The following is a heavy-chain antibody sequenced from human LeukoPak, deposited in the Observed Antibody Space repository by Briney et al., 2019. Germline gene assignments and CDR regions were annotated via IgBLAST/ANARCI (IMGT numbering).Heavy chain of an antibody. D-gene: IGHD3-10*01. CDR1: GITGYS. CDR2: ISSSSNYI. Sequence: GGSLRLSCAASGITGYSMHWVRQAPGKGLEWVCSISSSSNYIYCADSVKGRFTISRDNSKNTLYLQMNSLRAEDTAVYYCAKGCLRYYYGSGSSFDYWGQGTLVTVSS. J-gene: IGHJ4*02. V-gene: IGHV3-21*01. CDR3: AKGCLRYYYGSGSSFDY.